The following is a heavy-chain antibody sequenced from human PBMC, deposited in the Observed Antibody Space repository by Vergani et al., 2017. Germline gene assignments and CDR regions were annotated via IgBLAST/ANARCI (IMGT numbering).Heavy chain of an antibody. J-gene: IGHJ6*02. CDR2: ISPGASTV. CDR1: GFKFSDHY. V-gene: IGHV3-11*04. Sequence: LEESGGGSVKPGGSLRLSCAASGFKFSDHYMSWIRQAPGKGLEWVSHISPGASTVSYTDSVTGRFTVSRDNDNNSLTLDMTSLRVEDTAVYYCAKNPCISTTRHYYAIDVWCQGTTVTVSS. D-gene: IGHD1-1*01. CDR3: AKNPCISTTRHYYAIDV.